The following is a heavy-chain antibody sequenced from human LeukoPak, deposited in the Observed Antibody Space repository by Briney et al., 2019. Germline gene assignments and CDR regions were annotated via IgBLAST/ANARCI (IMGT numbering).Heavy chain of an antibody. J-gene: IGHJ6*03. CDR1: GGSISSSSYH. D-gene: IGHD5-18*01. Sequence: SETLSFTCTVSGGSISSSSYHWGWIRQPPGKGLEWIGSIYYSGSTNYNPSLKSRVTISVDTSKNQFSLKLSSVTAADTAVYYCARGSYSYGYYYYMDVWGKGTTVTVSS. CDR3: ARGSYSYGYYYYMDV. V-gene: IGHV4-39*07. CDR2: IYYSGST.